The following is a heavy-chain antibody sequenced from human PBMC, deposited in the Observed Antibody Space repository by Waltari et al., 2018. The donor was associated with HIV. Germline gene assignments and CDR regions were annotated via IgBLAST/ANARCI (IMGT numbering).Heavy chain of an antibody. CDR1: GGSISSGSYY. V-gene: IGHV4-61*02. CDR3: ARGIAGTSFAP. Sequence: QVQLQESGPGLVKPSQTLSLTCTVSGGSISSGSYYWSWIRQPAGKGLEWIWRIYTSGSTNYHPSLKSRVTISVDTSKNQFSLKLSSVSAADTAVYYCARGIAGTSFAPWGQGTLVTVSS. CDR2: IYTSGST. J-gene: IGHJ5*02. D-gene: IGHD1-7*01.